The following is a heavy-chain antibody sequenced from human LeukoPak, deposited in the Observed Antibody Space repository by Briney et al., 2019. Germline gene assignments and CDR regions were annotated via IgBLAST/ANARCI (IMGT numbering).Heavy chain of an antibody. CDR3: ARLPHYYDSQPSDY. Sequence: GGSLRLSCAASGFTFSSYSMNWVRQAPGKGLEWVSSISSSSSYIYYADSVKGRFTISRDNAKNSLYLQMNSLRAEDTAVYYCARLPHYYDSQPSDYWGQGTLVTVSS. V-gene: IGHV3-21*01. D-gene: IGHD3-22*01. J-gene: IGHJ4*02. CDR2: ISSSSSYI. CDR1: GFTFSSYS.